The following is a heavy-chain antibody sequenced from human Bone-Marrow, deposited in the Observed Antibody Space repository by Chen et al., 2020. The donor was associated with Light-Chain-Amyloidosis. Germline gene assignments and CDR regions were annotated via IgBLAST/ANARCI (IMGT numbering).Heavy chain of an antibody. D-gene: IGHD3-22*01. CDR2: ISDSGGNT. V-gene: IGHV3-23*01. Sequence: EVQLLESGGGLVRPGGSLRLSCAASGFSFNDYAMSWVHQAPGKGLEWVSDISDSGGNTNYADSVKGRFTISRDNSKNTLYLDMNSLRVDDTALYYCARDTYYYDNIDYYSWFDPWGQGTLVTVSS. CDR1: GFSFNDYA. CDR3: ARDTYYYDNIDYYSWFDP. J-gene: IGHJ5*02.